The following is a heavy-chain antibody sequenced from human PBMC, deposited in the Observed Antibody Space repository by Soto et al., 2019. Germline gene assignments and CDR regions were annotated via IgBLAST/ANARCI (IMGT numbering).Heavy chain of an antibody. J-gene: IGHJ6*02. V-gene: IGHV4-4*07. CDR3: ARGGSTHYYYGLDV. Sequence: WETLSLTCTVSCGSISGFFWTWVRQPPGMPLEGLGHVAASGSTAYNPSLRSRLSLSLDVSKNRFSLELTSVTAADTATYFCARGGSTHYYYGLDVWGQGTTVTVSS. CDR2: VAASGST. CDR1: CGSISGFF.